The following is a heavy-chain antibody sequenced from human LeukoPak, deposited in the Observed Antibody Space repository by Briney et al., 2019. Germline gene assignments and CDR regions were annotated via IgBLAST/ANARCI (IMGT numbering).Heavy chain of an antibody. CDR3: ARAWGSDYSSEREFDY. CDR2: INAGNGNT. Sequence: GASVKVSCKASGYTFTSYAMHWVRQAPGQRLEWMGWINAGNGNTKYSQKFQGRVTITRDTSASTAYVELSSLRSEDTAVYYCARAWGSDYSSEREFDYWGQGTLVTVSS. V-gene: IGHV1-3*01. CDR1: GYTFTSYA. J-gene: IGHJ4*02. D-gene: IGHD6-19*01.